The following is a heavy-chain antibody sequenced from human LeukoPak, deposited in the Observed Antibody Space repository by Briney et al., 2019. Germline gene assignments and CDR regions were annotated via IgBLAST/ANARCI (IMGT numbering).Heavy chain of an antibody. Sequence: SETLSLTCTVSGGSISSGEYYWTWIRQPPGKGLEWIGYIYYSGTTYFNPSLNSRVTISIDTSKNQFSLKLSSVTAADTAVYYCVRETTYGDYFRGAFDIWGQGTMVPVSS. V-gene: IGHV4-30-4*01. J-gene: IGHJ3*02. CDR1: GGSISSGEYY. CDR2: IYYSGTT. CDR3: VRETTYGDYFRGAFDI. D-gene: IGHD4-17*01.